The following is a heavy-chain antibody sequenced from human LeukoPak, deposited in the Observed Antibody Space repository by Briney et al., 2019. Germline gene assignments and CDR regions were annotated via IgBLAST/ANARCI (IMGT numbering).Heavy chain of an antibody. Sequence: GASVKVSCKASGYTFTGYYIHWVRQAPGQGLEWMGWINPDNGGTNFAQKFQGRVTMTRDTSISTVYMQLSRLRSDDTAMYYCALFVAALPTSSWGQGTLVTVSS. CDR2: INPDNGGT. D-gene: IGHD2-21*02. V-gene: IGHV1-2*02. J-gene: IGHJ5*02. CDR1: GYTFTGYY. CDR3: ALFVAALPTSS.